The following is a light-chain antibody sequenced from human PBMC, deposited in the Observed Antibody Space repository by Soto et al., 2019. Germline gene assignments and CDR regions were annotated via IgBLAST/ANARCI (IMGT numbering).Light chain of an antibody. Sequence: DLQMTPSPSTLSASVADRVTITCRASQGIGNWLAWYQQKPGKAPKLLIYKASNLESGVPSRFSGSGSGTEFTLTISSLQPDDFATYYCQQYNGTFGQGTKVEIK. J-gene: IGKJ1*01. CDR1: QGIGNW. CDR3: QQYNGT. V-gene: IGKV1-5*03. CDR2: KAS.